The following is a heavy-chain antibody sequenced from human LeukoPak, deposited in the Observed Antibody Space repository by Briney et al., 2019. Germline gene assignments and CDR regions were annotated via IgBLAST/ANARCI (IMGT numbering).Heavy chain of an antibody. CDR3: VRTKLGYCINGVCSTAFDY. D-gene: IGHD2-8*01. CDR2: VSSSTSYD. Sequence: PGGSLRLSCVASGFIFSSFTMNWVRQAPGKGLEWVSSVSSSTSYDFYTDSVKGRFTVSRDNAKNSVDLQMSSLRVEDTAIYYCVRTKLGYCINGVCSTAFDYWGQGTLVTVSS. V-gene: IGHV3-21*01. J-gene: IGHJ4*02. CDR1: GFIFSSFT.